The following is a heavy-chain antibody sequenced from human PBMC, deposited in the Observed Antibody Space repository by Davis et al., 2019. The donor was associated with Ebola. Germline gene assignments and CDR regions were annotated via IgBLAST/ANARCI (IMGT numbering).Heavy chain of an antibody. V-gene: IGHV3-30*18. CDR2: ISYDGNNK. D-gene: IGHD5-24*01. CDR3: AKDPRWLQQPY. CDR1: GFTFSSYG. J-gene: IGHJ4*02. Sequence: GESLKISCAASGFTFSSYGMHWVRQAPGKGLEWVAVISYDGNNKYYADSVKGRFTISRDNSKNTLYLQMNSLRAEDTAVYYCAKDPRWLQQPYWGQGTLVTVSS.